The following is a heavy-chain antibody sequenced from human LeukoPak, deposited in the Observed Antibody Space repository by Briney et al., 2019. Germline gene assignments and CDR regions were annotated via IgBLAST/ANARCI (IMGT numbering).Heavy chain of an antibody. CDR2: IYPGDSDT. CDR3: ARSMVRGVRYFDY. V-gene: IGHV5-51*01. CDR1: GYSFTSYW. D-gene: IGHD3-10*01. Sequence: GESLKISCKGSGYSFTSYWIGWVRQMPGKGLEWMGIIYPGDSDTRYSPSFQGQVTISADKSISTAYPQWSSLKASDTAMYYCARSMVRGVRYFDYWGQGTLVTVSS. J-gene: IGHJ4*02.